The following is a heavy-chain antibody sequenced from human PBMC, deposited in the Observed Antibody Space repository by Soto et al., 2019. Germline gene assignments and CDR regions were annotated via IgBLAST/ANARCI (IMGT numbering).Heavy chain of an antibody. CDR1: GFTFSSYA. CDR2: ISYDGSNK. J-gene: IGHJ4*02. V-gene: IGHV3-30-3*01. D-gene: IGHD3-22*01. Sequence: QVQLVESGGGVVQPGRSLRLSCAASGFTFSSYAMHWVRQAPGKGLEWVSFISYDGSNKYYADSVKGRFTISRDNSKKTLYLQMNSLRAEDTAVYYCARERSMIVVVPGYWGQGTLVTVSS. CDR3: ARERSMIVVVPGY.